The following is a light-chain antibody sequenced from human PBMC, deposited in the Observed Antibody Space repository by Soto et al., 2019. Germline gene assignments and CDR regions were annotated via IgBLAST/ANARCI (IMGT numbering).Light chain of an antibody. CDR2: EGS. V-gene: IGLV2-23*01. CDR1: SSDVGSYNL. Sequence: QSALTQPASVSGSPGHSITISCTGTSSDVGSYNLVSWYQQHPGKAPKLMIYEGSKRPSGVSNRFSGSKSGNTASLTISGLQAEDEADYYCCSYAGSSTPYVFGTGTKVTV. CDR3: CSYAGSSTPYV. J-gene: IGLJ1*01.